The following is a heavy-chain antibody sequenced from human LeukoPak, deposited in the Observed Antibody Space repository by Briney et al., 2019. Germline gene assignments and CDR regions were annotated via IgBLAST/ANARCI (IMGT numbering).Heavy chain of an antibody. D-gene: IGHD6-19*01. V-gene: IGHV4-4*07. J-gene: IGHJ4*02. CDR3: ARIWQWLPFDY. CDR2: IYISGST. CDR1: GGTISSYY. Sequence: SETLSLTCTVSGGTISSYYWSWIRQPAGKGLEWIGRIYISGSTNYNPSLKSRVTMSVDTSKNQFSLKLSSVTAADTAVYYCARIWQWLPFDYWGQGTLVTVSS.